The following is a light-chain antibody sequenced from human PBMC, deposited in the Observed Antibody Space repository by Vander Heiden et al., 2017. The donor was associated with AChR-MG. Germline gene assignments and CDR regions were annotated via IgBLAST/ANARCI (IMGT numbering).Light chain of an antibody. CDR3: QAWYSSTAV. CDR1: RLREKY. Sequence: SYELTEPPSVSVSPGQTARISHTGERLREKYVSWYQQKAGQSTQLDICHDTKRPPGIPDRFSRFNSGNSATLSISGTQSMVEADYYCQAWYSSTAVFGTGTTVT. J-gene: IGLJ1*01. V-gene: IGLV3-1*01. CDR2: HDT.